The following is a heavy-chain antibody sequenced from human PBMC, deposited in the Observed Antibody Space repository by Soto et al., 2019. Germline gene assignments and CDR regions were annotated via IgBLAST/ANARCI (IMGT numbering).Heavy chain of an antibody. CDR2: INAGNGNT. J-gene: IGHJ4*02. D-gene: IGHD3-22*01. Sequence: GASVKVSCKASGYTFTSYAMHWVRQAPGRRLEWMGWINAGNGNTKYSQKFQGRVTITRDTSASTAYMELSSLRSEDTAVYYCARVGFFYYDSSGYFDDWGQGTLVTVAS. V-gene: IGHV1-3*01. CDR1: GYTFTSYA. CDR3: ARVGFFYYDSSGYFDD.